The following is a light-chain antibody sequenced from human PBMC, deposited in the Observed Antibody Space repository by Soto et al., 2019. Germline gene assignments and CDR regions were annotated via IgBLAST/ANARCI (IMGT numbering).Light chain of an antibody. CDR2: AVS. CDR1: SSDVGGYNY. CDR3: SSYTSSDTVL. V-gene: IGLV2-14*01. Sequence: QSALTQPASVSGSPGQSITISCTGTSSDVGGYNYVSWFQQHPGKAPKLMIYAVSNRPSGVSNRFSGSKSANTASLTISGLQAEDEAHYYCSSYTSSDTVLFGGGTKLTVL. J-gene: IGLJ2*01.